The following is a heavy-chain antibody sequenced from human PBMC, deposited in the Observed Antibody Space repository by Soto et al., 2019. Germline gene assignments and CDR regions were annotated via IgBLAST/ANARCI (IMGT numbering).Heavy chain of an antibody. D-gene: IGHD6-13*01. J-gene: IGHJ5*02. CDR3: ARGGSSWKHSNWFDP. CDR2: INDSGST. V-gene: IGHV4-39*07. Sequence: PSETLSLTCTVSGGSISSGGYYWSWIRQPPGKGLEWIGEINDSGSTNYNWPLKIRVTISIDTSKNQFSLKLNSMTAADTAVYYCARGGSSWKHSNWFDPWGQGTLVTVSS. CDR1: GGSISSGGYY.